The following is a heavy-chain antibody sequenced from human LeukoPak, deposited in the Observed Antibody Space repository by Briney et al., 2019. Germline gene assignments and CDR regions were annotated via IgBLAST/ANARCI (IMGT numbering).Heavy chain of an antibody. CDR1: GYTFTSYG. J-gene: IGHJ4*02. D-gene: IGHD3-10*01. CDR2: ISAYNGNT. Sequence: GASVKVSCKASGYTFTSYGISWVRQAPGQGLEWMGRISAYNGNTNYAQKLQGRVTMTTDTSTSTAYMELRSLRSDDTAVYYCARDSGGSGSYSTFDYWGQGTLVTVSS. V-gene: IGHV1-18*01. CDR3: ARDSGGSGSYSTFDY.